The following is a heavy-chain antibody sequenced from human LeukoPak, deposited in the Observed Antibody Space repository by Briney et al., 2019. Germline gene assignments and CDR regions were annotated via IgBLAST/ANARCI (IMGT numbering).Heavy chain of an antibody. Sequence: PGGSLRLSCAASVFTFSSYGMHWVRQAPGKGLEWVAFIRYDGSNKYYADSVKGRFTISRDNSKNTLYLQMNSLRAEDTAVYYCAKDPPSGSYGPDYWGQGTLVTVSS. V-gene: IGHV3-30*02. D-gene: IGHD1-26*01. CDR2: IRYDGSNK. J-gene: IGHJ4*02. CDR1: VFTFSSYG. CDR3: AKDPPSGSYGPDY.